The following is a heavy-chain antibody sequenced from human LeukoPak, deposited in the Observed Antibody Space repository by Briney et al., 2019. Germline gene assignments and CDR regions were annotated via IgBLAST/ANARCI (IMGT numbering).Heavy chain of an antibody. J-gene: IGHJ4*02. Sequence: PSETLSLTCAVYGGFFSGYYSSWIRHPTGKALEWIGEIHHSGSTNYNPSLKTRVTISVDTSKHQLSLKLSSAPAADTAVYYCARGYGDPTDKFDYWGQGTLVTVSS. CDR2: IHHSGST. CDR1: GGFFSGYY. CDR3: ARGYGDPTDKFDY. D-gene: IGHD4-17*01. V-gene: IGHV4-34*01.